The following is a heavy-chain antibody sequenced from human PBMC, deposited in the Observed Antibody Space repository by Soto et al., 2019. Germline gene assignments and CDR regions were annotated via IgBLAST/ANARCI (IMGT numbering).Heavy chain of an antibody. J-gene: IGHJ4*02. V-gene: IGHV3-23*01. CDR2: ISGSGGST. D-gene: IGHD6-13*01. CDR3: AKENGYSSSWFEFDY. CDR1: GFTFSSYA. Sequence: EVQLLESGGGLVQPGGSLRLSCAASGFTFSSYAMSWVRQAPGKGLEWVSAISGSGGSTYYADSVKGRFTISRDNSXXXLYLQMTXXXADXTAVYYCAKENGYSSSWFEFDYWGQGTLVTVSS.